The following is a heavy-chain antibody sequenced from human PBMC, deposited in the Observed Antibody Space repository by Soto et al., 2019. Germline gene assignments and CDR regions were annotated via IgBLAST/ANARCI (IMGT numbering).Heavy chain of an antibody. CDR2: VNPILSMS. CDR1: GDTFNFYS. J-gene: IGHJ4*02. D-gene: IGHD3-10*01. CDR3: ATSYGSGYRAFDF. Sequence: QVQLVQSGAEVKRPGSSVKVSCKASGDTFNFYSINWVRQAPGLGLEWMGRVNPILSMSNYAQRFQGRVTMTADKSTSTAYMALRGLRSEDTAIYYCATSYGSGYRAFDFWGQGALVTVSS. V-gene: IGHV1-69*04.